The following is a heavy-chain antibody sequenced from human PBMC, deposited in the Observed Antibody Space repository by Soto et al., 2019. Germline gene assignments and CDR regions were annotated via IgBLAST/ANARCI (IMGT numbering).Heavy chain of an antibody. D-gene: IGHD3-9*01. J-gene: IGHJ5*02. Sequence: PGGSLRLSCAVSGFTFGRYAMSWVRQAPGKGLEWVSSISGAAGTTYYADSVKGRFTTSRDNSKNTLYLQMHSLRVEDTAIYYCAKEVGRVILGYFDPWGQGTLVTVSS. CDR1: GFTFGRYA. V-gene: IGHV3-23*01. CDR3: AKEVGRVILGYFDP. CDR2: ISGAAGTT.